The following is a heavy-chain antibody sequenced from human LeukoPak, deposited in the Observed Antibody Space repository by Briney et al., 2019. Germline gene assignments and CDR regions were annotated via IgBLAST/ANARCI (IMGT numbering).Heavy chain of an antibody. CDR1: GFTFSTYE. J-gene: IGHJ3*02. V-gene: IGHV3-48*03. CDR2: ISTSGSSK. D-gene: IGHD3-3*01. CDR3: ARGFNPAI. Sequence: GGSLRLSCAASGFTFSTYEMKWVRQAPGKGLEWVSYISTSGSSKFYADSVKGRFIISRGNAKNSLYLQMDSLRAEDTAVYYCARGFNPAIWGQGTMVTVSS.